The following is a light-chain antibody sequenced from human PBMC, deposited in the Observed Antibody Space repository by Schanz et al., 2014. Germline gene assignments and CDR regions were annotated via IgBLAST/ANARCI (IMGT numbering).Light chain of an antibody. CDR1: QRISHW. J-gene: IGKJ1*01. CDR2: DAS. Sequence: DIQMTQSPSTLSASVGDRVTITCRASQRISHWLAWYQQKPGKAPKLLIYDASNLQSEVPSRFSGSGSGTEFTLTISSLQPEDFATYYCQQANSFPWTFGQGTKVEIK. V-gene: IGKV1-5*01. CDR3: QQANSFPWT.